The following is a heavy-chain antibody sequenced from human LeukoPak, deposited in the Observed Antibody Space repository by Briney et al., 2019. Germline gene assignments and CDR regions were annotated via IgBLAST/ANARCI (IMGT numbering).Heavy chain of an antibody. CDR1: GFTVSSNY. V-gene: IGHV3-53*01. CDR2: IYSGGST. D-gene: IGHD3-22*01. Sequence: GRSLRLSCAASGFTVSSNYMSWVRQAPGKGLEWVSVIYSGGSTYYADSVKGRFTISRDNSKNTLYLQMNSLRAEDTAVYYCARDYYDSSVGGDYWGQGTLVTVSS. CDR3: ARDYYDSSVGGDY. J-gene: IGHJ4*02.